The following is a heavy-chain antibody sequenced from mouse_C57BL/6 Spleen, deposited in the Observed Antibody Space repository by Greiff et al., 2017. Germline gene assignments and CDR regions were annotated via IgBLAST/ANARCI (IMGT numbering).Heavy chain of an antibody. CDR3: AIMVAYAMDY. V-gene: IGHV1-82*01. Sequence: VHLVESGPELVKPGASVKISCKASGYAFSSSWMNWVKQRPGKGLEWIGRIYPGDGDTNYNGKFKGKATLTADKSSSTAYMHLSSLTSEDSAVYFCAIMVAYAMDYWGQGTSVTVSS. CDR1: GYAFSSSW. D-gene: IGHD1-1*02. CDR2: IYPGDGDT. J-gene: IGHJ4*01.